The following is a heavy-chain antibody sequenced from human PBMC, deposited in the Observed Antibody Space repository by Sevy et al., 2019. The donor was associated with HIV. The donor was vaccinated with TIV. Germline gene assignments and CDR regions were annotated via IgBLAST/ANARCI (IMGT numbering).Heavy chain of an antibody. J-gene: IGHJ6*02. V-gene: IGHV3-23*01. D-gene: IGHD2-15*01. Sequence: GGSLRLSCAASGFTFSAYAMNWVRQAPGKGLEWVSAINGKGRSTHYTDSVEGRFTISRDNSKNTLFLQMNSLRAEDTAVYYCAKTINSGGGVVPRANYFYYGMDVWGQGTTVTVSS. CDR1: GFTFSAYA. CDR3: AKTINSGGGVVPRANYFYYGMDV. CDR2: INGKGRST.